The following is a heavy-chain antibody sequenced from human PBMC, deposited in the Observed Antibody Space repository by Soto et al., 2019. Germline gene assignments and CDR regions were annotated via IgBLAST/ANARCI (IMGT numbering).Heavy chain of an antibody. J-gene: IGHJ6*02. Sequence: APVKVSCKASGYTFTSYDINWVRQATGQGLEWMGWMSPNSRATGYAQKFQGRVTMTRDTSISTAYMELSNLRSEDTAIYYCARGVDAGVDVWGQGSTVTVSS. CDR1: GYTFTSYD. V-gene: IGHV1-8*01. CDR3: ARGVDAGVDV. CDR2: MSPNSRAT. D-gene: IGHD1-1*01.